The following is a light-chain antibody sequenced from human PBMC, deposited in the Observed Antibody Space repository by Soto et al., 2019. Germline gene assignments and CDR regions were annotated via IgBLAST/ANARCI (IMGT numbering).Light chain of an antibody. Sequence: EIVLTQSPATLSLSPGERATLSCRASQSVSSYLAWYQQKPGQAPRLLIYDASNRATGIPARFSVSGSGTSFPPTNSSLGPEDFAVYYCQQRSNWPLTFGGGTKVEIK. CDR1: QSVSSY. J-gene: IGKJ4*01. CDR2: DAS. CDR3: QQRSNWPLT. V-gene: IGKV3-11*01.